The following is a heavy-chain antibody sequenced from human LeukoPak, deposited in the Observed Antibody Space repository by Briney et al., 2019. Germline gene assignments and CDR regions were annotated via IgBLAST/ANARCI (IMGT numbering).Heavy chain of an antibody. J-gene: IGHJ6*03. Sequence: PGGSLRLSCAASGFTFSSYAMSWVRQAPGKGLEWVSAISGSGGSTYYADSVKGRFTISRDNSKNTLYLQMNSLRSEDTTVYYCARVEAAAGEEAIYYYYYYMDVWGKGTTVTVSS. CDR3: ARVEAAAGEEAIYYYYYYMDV. D-gene: IGHD6-13*01. CDR1: GFTFSSYA. CDR2: ISGSGGST. V-gene: IGHV3-23*01.